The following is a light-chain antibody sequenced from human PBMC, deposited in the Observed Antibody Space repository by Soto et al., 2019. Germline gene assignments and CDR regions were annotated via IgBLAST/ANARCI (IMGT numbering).Light chain of an antibody. Sequence: DIPLTQSPCTLSGSSGYSVNVTCVASQTISSWLAWYQQKPGKAPKLLIYKASTLKSGVPSRFSGSGSGTEFTLTISSLQPDDFATYYCQHYNSYSEAFGQGTEVDIK. J-gene: IGKJ1*01. CDR2: KAS. CDR1: QTISSW. CDR3: QHYNSYSEA. V-gene: IGKV1-5*03.